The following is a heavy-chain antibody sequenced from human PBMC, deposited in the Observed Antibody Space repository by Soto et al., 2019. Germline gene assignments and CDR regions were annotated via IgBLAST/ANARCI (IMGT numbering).Heavy chain of an antibody. J-gene: IGHJ6*02. V-gene: IGHV4-39*01. CDR1: GGAISSSRYN. CDR3: ASELIIGTIPIPHHYAMYV. Sequence: SETLSLTCTVSGGAISSSRYNWGWIRQPPGKGLEWIGSIYYSGSAYYNPSLKSRVTRSVDTSKNQFSLKLSSVTAADTAVYCCASELIIGTIPIPHHYAMYVWGQGTTLTGSS. CDR2: IYYSGSA. D-gene: IGHD1-7*01.